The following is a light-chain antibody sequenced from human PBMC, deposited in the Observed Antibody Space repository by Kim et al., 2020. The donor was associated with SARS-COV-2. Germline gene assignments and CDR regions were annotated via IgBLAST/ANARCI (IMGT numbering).Light chain of an antibody. CDR2: AAS. V-gene: IGKV1-27*01. CDR1: QSISNY. Sequence: AAVADRVTITCRASQSISNYLAWYQQKPGKVPQLLIYAASTLQSGVPSRFSGSGSGTDFTLTISSLQPEDVATYYCQKYNSAPQTFGQWTKVDIK. CDR3: QKYNSAPQT. J-gene: IGKJ1*01.